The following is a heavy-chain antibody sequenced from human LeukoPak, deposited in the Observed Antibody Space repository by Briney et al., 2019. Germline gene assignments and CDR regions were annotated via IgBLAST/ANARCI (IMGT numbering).Heavy chain of an antibody. CDR2: FYTSGST. V-gene: IGHV4-4*07. D-gene: IGHD5-12*01. CDR1: GGSMSSYY. CDR3: ARGHSGYDDY. J-gene: IGHJ4*02. Sequence: SETLSLTCTVSGGSMSSYYWSWIRQPAGEGLEWIGRFYTSGSTNYNPSLKSRVTMSVGTSKNQFFLKLNSVTAADTAIYYCARGHSGYDDYWGQGTLVTVSS.